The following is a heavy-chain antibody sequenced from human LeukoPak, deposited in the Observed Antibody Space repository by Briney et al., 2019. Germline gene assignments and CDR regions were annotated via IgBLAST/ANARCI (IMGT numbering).Heavy chain of an antibody. Sequence: PSVKVSCKASGYTFTGYYMHWVRQAPGQGLEWMGWINPNSGGTNYAQKFQGRVTMTRDTSISTAYMELSRLRSDDTAVYYCRTDRYGDYGDYIDYWGQGTLVTVSS. CDR3: RTDRYGDYGDYIDY. CDR1: GYTFTGYY. V-gene: IGHV1-2*02. D-gene: IGHD4-17*01. CDR2: INPNSGGT. J-gene: IGHJ4*02.